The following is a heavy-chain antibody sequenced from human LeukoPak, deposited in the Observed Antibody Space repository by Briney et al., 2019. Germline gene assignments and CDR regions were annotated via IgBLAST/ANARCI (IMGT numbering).Heavy chain of an antibody. CDR1: GVSFSGYY. J-gene: IGHJ4*02. D-gene: IGHD6-19*01. V-gene: IGHV4-34*01. Sequence: SETLSLTCAVYGVSFSGYYWSWIRQPPGKGLEWIGEINHSGSTSYNPSLKSRVTISVDTSKNQFSLKLSSETAADTAVYYCARAPARGYSSGWYRYFDYWGQGTLVTVSS. CDR3: ARAPARGYSSGWYRYFDY. CDR2: INHSGST.